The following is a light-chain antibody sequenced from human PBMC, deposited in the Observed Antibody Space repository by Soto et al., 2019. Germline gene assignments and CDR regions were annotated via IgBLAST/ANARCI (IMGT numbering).Light chain of an antibody. J-gene: IGKJ1*01. V-gene: IGKV1-5*01. CDR3: KQYNSYSVT. CDR1: QSISSW. Sequence: DIQMTQSPSTLSASVGDRVTITCRASQSISSWLAWYQQKPGKAPKLLIYDAYSLESGVQSRFSGSGSGTEFTLTIRSLQPDDFATYYCKQYNSYSVTFGQGTKVDIK. CDR2: DAY.